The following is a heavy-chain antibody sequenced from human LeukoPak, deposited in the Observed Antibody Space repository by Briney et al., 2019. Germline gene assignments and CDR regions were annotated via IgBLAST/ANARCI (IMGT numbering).Heavy chain of an antibody. CDR3: AKGRIAEYYMDV. CDR2: ISSSSSTI. V-gene: IGHV3-48*01. Sequence: GGSLRLSCAASGFTFSSYSMNWVRQAPGKGLEWVSYISSSSSTIYYADSVKGRFTISRDNAKNSLYLQMNSLRAEDTALYYCAKGRIAEYYMDVWGKGTTVTVSS. CDR1: GFTFSSYS. D-gene: IGHD6-13*01. J-gene: IGHJ6*03.